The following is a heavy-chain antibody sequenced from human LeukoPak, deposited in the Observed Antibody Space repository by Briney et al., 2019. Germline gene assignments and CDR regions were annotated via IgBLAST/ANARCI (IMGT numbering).Heavy chain of an antibody. J-gene: IGHJ4*02. CDR1: GGSVNSGNYY. CDR2: IYYSGST. V-gene: IGHV4-61*01. D-gene: IGHD4-17*01. Sequence: SETLSLTCTVSGGSVNSGNYYWSWIRQPPGKGLEWIGYIYYSGSTNYNPSLKSRVTISVDTSKNQFSLKLSSVTAADTAVYYCARHTVTTSFDYWGQGTLVTVSS. CDR3: ARHTVTTSFDY.